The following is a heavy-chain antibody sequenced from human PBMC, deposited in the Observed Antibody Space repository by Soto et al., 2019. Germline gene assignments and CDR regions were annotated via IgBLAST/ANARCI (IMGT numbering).Heavy chain of an antibody. CDR3: AKLSCTSSTCYLPGWFDP. J-gene: IGHJ5*02. CDR2: VYYSGSS. Sequence: QVQLQESGPGLVKPSETLSLTCTVSGDSISDGASFWSWIRQPPGKGLEWIANVYYSGSSYYNPSLKMRLTISVHTTKNQFSLQLKSMTAADTAVYYCAKLSCTSSTCYLPGWFDPWGQGTLVTVSS. V-gene: IGHV4-31*03. CDR1: GDSISDGASF. D-gene: IGHD2-2*01.